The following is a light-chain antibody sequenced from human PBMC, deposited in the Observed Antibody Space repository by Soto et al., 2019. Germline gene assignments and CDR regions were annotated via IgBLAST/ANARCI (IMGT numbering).Light chain of an antibody. V-gene: IGLV2-14*01. CDR3: SSHTSSSTSYV. CDR1: SSDGGGYNY. J-gene: IGLJ1*01. Sequence: QSVLTQPASVSGSPGQSITISCTGTSSDGGGYNYVSWYQQHPGKAPKLMIYDVSNRPSGVSNRFSGSKSANTASLTISGLQADDEADYYCSSHTSSSTSYVFGTGTQLTVL. CDR2: DVS.